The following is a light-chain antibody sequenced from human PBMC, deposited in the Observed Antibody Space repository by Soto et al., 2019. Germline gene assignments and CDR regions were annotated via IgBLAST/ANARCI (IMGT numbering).Light chain of an antibody. J-gene: IGKJ1*01. Sequence: AIRVTQSPSSISASPGDRVTITCRASQHISSFLAWYQQRPGKAPNLLLYASSSLQSGVPSRFRGSGSGTDFTLTLSNLQSEDFGTYYCQQYYSYPRTFGQGTKVEIK. CDR2: ASS. V-gene: IGKV1-8*01. CDR1: QHISSF. CDR3: QQYYSYPRT.